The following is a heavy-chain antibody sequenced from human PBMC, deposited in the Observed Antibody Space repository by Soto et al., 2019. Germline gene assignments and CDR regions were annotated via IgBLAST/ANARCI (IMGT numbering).Heavy chain of an antibody. CDR3: TRHKYGVGLAY. J-gene: IGHJ4*02. V-gene: IGHV4-4*02. D-gene: IGHD4-17*01. CDR1: GGSISSSNW. Sequence: SETLSLTCAVSGGSISSSNWWSWVRQPPGKGLEWIGEIYHSWSTNYNPSLKSRVTISVDKSKNQFSLKLSSVTAADTAVYYCTRHKYGVGLAYWGQGILVTVSS. CDR2: IYHSWST.